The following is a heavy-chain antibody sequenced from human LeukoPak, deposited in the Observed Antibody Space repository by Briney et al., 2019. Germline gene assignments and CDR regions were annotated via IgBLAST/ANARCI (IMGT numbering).Heavy chain of an antibody. V-gene: IGHV1-18*01. CDR3: AREVVGGLLVRDYYGMDV. CDR1: GHTFTSYG. Sequence: GASVKVSCKPSGHTFTSYGISWVRQAPGQGLEWVGWISAYNGNTNYAQKLQGRVTMTTDTSTSTAYMELRSLRSDDTAVYYCAREVVGGLLVRDYYGMDVWGQGTTVTVSS. J-gene: IGHJ6*02. CDR2: ISAYNGNT. D-gene: IGHD6-13*01.